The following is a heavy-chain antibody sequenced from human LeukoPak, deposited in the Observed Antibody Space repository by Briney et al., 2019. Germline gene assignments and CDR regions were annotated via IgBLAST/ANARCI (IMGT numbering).Heavy chain of an antibody. Sequence: SQTLSLTCAISGDSVSSNSAAWNWIRQSPSSGLEWLGRTYYRSKWYNDYAVSVKSRITINPDTSKNQFSLQLNSVTPEDTAVYYCARVHRKFGGGDYGSELDYWGQGTLVTVSS. V-gene: IGHV6-1*01. CDR1: GDSVSSNSAA. D-gene: IGHD3-10*01. CDR3: ARVHRKFGGGDYGSELDY. J-gene: IGHJ4*02. CDR2: TYYRSKWYN.